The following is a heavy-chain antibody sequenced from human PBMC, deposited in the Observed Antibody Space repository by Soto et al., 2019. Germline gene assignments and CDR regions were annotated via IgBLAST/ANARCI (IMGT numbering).Heavy chain of an antibody. J-gene: IGHJ5*02. Sequence: SQTLSLTCAISGDSVSSNSAAWNWIRQSPSRGLEWLGRTYYRSKWYNDYAVSVKSRITINPDTSKNQFSLQLNSVTPEDTAVYYCARELWLGELLPNWFDPWGQGTLVTVSS. V-gene: IGHV6-1*01. CDR2: TYYRSKWYN. CDR3: ARELWLGELLPNWFDP. D-gene: IGHD3-10*01. CDR1: GDSVSSNSAA.